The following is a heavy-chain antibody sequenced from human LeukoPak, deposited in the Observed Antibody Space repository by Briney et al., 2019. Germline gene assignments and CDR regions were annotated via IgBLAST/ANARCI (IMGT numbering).Heavy chain of an antibody. D-gene: IGHD6-13*01. CDR2: IRHDGSSK. V-gene: IGHV3-30*02. J-gene: IGHJ4*02. CDR3: AKDVMSGYSSRNFDY. CDR1: GFSFSTYG. Sequence: PGGSLRLSCVASGFSFSTYGMHWVRQAPGKGLEWVAFIRHDGSSKYYADSVKGRFTISRDSSKDTLYLQMNSLRAEDTAVYYCAKDVMSGYSSRNFDYWGQGTLVTVSS.